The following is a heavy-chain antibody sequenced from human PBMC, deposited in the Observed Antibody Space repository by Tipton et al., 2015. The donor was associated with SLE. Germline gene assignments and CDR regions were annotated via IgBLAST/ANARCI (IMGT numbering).Heavy chain of an antibody. CDR1: GYSILSGYY. CDR2: IYHSGST. D-gene: IGHD4-17*01. J-gene: IGHJ3*02. V-gene: IGHV4-38-2*02. CDR3: AREDGDLDAFDI. Sequence: TLSLTCGVSGYSILSGYYWGWIRQPPGKGLEWIATIYHSGSTYYNPSLKSRVTISVDTSENQFSLKLRSVTAADTATYYCAREDGDLDAFDIWGQGTMVDVSS.